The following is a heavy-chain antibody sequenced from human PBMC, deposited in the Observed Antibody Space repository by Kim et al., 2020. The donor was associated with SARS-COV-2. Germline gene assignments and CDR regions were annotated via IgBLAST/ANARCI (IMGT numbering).Heavy chain of an antibody. Sequence: SVKVSCKASGGTFSSYAISWVRQAPGQGLEWMGGIIPIFGTANYAQKFQGRVTITADESTSTAYMELSSLRSEDTAVYYCARHGVTVAGTLGVSSNWFDPWGQGTLVTVSS. V-gene: IGHV1-69*13. CDR3: ARHGVTVAGTLGVSSNWFDP. CDR2: IIPIFGTA. J-gene: IGHJ5*02. D-gene: IGHD6-19*01. CDR1: GGTFSSYA.